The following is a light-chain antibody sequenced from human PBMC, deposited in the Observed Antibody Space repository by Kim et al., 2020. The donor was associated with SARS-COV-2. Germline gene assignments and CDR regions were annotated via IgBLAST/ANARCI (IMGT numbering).Light chain of an antibody. Sequence: VALGKTVRITCQGDSLRSDYATWDQQKPGQAPIVVIYGKNNRPSGIPDRFSGASSGNTASLTITGTQAGDEADYYCNSRDSNDNVVFGGGTQLTVL. CDR2: GKN. J-gene: IGLJ2*01. CDR3: NSRDSNDNVV. V-gene: IGLV3-19*01. CDR1: SLRSDY.